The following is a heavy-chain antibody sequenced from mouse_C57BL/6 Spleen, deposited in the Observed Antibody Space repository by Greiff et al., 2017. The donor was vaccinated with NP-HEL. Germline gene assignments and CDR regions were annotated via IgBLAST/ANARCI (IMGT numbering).Heavy chain of an antibody. V-gene: IGHV1-69*01. CDR3: ARLHGQGY. CDR2: IDPSDSYT. Sequence: QVQLQQPGAELVMPGASVKLSCKASGYTFTSYWMHWVKQRPGQGLEWIGEIDPSDSYTNYNQKFKGKSTLTVDKSSSTAYMQLSSLTSEDSAVYYCARLHGQGYWGQGTTLTVSS. CDR1: GYTFTSYW. J-gene: IGHJ2*01. D-gene: IGHD1-1*01.